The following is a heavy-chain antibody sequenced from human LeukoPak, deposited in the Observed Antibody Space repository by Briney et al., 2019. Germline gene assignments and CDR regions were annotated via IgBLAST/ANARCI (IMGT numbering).Heavy chain of an antibody. V-gene: IGHV4-39*01. CDR3: ASGPYGRRDY. CDR2: IYYSGTT. J-gene: IGHJ4*02. CDR1: GGSISSSSFF. Sequence: SATVSLTCAVYGGSISSSSFFWGWIRQPPGRGLEWIGTIYYSGTTYYDPSLTSRVTISVDTSKNQFSLRLSSVTAADTAVYCCASGPYGRRDYWGQGTLVTVSS. D-gene: IGHD4-17*01.